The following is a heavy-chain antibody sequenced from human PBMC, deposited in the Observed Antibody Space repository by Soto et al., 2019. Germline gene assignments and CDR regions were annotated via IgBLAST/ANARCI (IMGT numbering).Heavy chain of an antibody. CDR1: GYTFTSYY. CDR2: INPSGGST. V-gene: IGHV1-46*01. Sequence: GASVKVSCKASGYTFTSYYMHWVRQAPGQGLEWMGIINPSGGSTSYAQKFQGRVTMTRDTSTSTVYMELSSLRSEDTAVYYCARDPGHSGYDEYYFDYWGQGTLVTVSA. J-gene: IGHJ4*02. D-gene: IGHD5-12*01. CDR3: ARDPGHSGYDEYYFDY.